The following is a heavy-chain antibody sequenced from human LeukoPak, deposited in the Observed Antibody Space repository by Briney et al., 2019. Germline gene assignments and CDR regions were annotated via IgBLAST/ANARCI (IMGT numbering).Heavy chain of an antibody. CDR1: GYTLTSYD. V-gene: IGHV1-8*01. J-gene: IGHJ4*02. CDR3: HSGDVMGEGPNY. CDR2: MNPNSGNT. Sequence: ASVKVSCKASGYTLTSYDINWVRQATGQGLEWMGWMNPNSGNTGYAQKFQGRVTMTRNTSISTAYMELSSLRSEDTAVYYCHSGDVMGEGPNYWGRGTLVTVSS. D-gene: IGHD2-15*01.